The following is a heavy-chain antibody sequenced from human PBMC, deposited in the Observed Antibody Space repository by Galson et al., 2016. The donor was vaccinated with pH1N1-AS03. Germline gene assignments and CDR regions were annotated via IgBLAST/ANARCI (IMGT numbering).Heavy chain of an antibody. CDR1: GYNFRDYY. CDR2: ITPKDDDI. J-gene: IGHJ3*02. CDR3: ARDGGGIIDDALDT. D-gene: IGHD2-21*01. V-gene: IGHV1-2*02. Sequence: SVKVSCKASGYNFRDYYIHWVRQAPGQGLEWMGWITPKDDDINYAPKFQGRVTMTRDLSTSSAYLELKRLTSDDTAVYFCARDGGGIIDDALDTWGQGTLVTVSS.